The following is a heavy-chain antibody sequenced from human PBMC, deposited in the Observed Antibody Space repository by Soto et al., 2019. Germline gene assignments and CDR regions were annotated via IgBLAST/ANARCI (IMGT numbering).Heavy chain of an antibody. V-gene: IGHV1-18*04. CDR1: GYTFTSYG. Sequence: ASVKVSCKASGYTFTSYGISWVRQAPGQGLEWMVCISVYIVSTNYAQKLQGSVTLTTDTSTSKAYLDLRSLRSDATAVYYCARDILTGYYSKGLAPWGKGTLVTAS. J-gene: IGHJ5*02. D-gene: IGHD3-9*01. CDR3: ARDILTGYYSKGLAP. CDR2: ISVYIVST.